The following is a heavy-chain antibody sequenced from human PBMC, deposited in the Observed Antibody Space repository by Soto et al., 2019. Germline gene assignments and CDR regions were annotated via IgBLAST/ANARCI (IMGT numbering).Heavy chain of an antibody. D-gene: IGHD3-3*01. CDR2: ISAYNGNT. CDR3: ARDLLEWLANYYYGMDV. J-gene: IGHJ6*02. Sequence: QVQLVQSGAEVKKPGASVKVSCKASGYTFTSYGISWVRQAPGQGLEWMGWISAYNGNTNYAQKLQGRVTMTTDTSTRTAYMELRSLRSDDTAVYYCARDLLEWLANYYYGMDVWGQGTTVTVSS. CDR1: GYTFTSYG. V-gene: IGHV1-18*01.